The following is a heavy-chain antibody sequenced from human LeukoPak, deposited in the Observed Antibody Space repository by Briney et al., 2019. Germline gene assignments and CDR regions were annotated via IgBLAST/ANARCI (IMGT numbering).Heavy chain of an antibody. D-gene: IGHD1-20*01. CDR1: AFTFRSYA. CDR2: ISGSGGST. J-gene: IGHJ4*02. Sequence: PGGSLRLSCAASAFTFRSYARSWVRQAGGKGLEWFSAISGSGGSTYYADSVKGRFTISRDNSKNTLYLQMSSLRAEDTAVYYCAKPKDNSLYCFDYWGQGTLVTVSS. CDR3: AKPKDNSLYCFDY. V-gene: IGHV3-23*01.